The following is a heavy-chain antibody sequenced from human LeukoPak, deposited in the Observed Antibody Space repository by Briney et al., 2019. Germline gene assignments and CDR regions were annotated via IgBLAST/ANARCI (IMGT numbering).Heavy chain of an antibody. CDR2: ISYGGSNK. Sequence: SCKASGYTFTSYAMHWVRQAPGKGLEWVAVISYGGSNKYYADSVKGRFTISRDNSKNTLYLQMNSLRAEDTAVYYCAREPAGWYSFDYWGQGTLVTVSS. CDR3: AREPAGWYSFDY. D-gene: IGHD6-19*01. J-gene: IGHJ4*02. CDR1: GYTFTSYA. V-gene: IGHV3-30-3*01.